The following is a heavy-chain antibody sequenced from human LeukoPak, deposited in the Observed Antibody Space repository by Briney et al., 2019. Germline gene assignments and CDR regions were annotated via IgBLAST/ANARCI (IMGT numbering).Heavy chain of an antibody. CDR1: GGSISSYY. V-gene: IGHV4-39*01. CDR2: IYYSGST. Sequence: SETLSLTCTVSGGSISSYYWGWIRQPPGKGLEWIGSIYYSGSTHYSTSLKSRVTISVDTSNNQFSLKLSSVTAADTAVYYCAGHIVVVLPLRFDPWGQGTLVTVSS. D-gene: IGHD2-15*01. CDR3: AGHIVVVLPLRFDP. J-gene: IGHJ5*02.